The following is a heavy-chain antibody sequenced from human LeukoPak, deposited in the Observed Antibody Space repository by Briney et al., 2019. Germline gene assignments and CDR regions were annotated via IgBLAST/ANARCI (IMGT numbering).Heavy chain of an antibody. Sequence: GGSLRLSCAASGFTFSSYWMSWVRQAPGKGLEWVANIKRDGSEKYYVDSVKGRFTISRDNAKNSLYLQMNSLRAEDTAVYYCARDQRSKYYDILTGYSYYYYYGMDVWGQGTTLTVSS. J-gene: IGHJ6*02. CDR3: ARDQRSKYYDILTGYSYYYYYGMDV. V-gene: IGHV3-7*01. CDR2: IKRDGSEK. D-gene: IGHD3-9*01. CDR1: GFTFSSYW.